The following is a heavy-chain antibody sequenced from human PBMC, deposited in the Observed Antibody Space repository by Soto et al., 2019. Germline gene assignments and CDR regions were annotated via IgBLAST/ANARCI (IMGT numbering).Heavy chain of an antibody. V-gene: IGHV3-23*01. CDR1: GFTFSRYA. Sequence: EVQLLESGGGLVQPGGSLRLSCAASGFTFSRYALSWVRQAPGQGLAWVSSISGDGATTFYADSVKGRFTASRDNSENTLYLQMNSLRVEDTAVYFCATVPNGIPEASGAWGQGTLFPVSS. CDR3: ATVPNGIPEASGA. CDR2: ISGDGATT. J-gene: IGHJ4*02. D-gene: IGHD2-8*01.